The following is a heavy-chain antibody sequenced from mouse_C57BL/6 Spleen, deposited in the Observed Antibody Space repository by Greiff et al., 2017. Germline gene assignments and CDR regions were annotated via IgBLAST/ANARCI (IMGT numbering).Heavy chain of an antibody. J-gene: IGHJ2*01. D-gene: IGHD4-1*01. CDR3: ARSGLGPQYYFDY. Sequence: VQLQQPGAELVRPGTSVKLSCKASGYTFTSYWMHWVKQRPGQGLEWIGVIAPSDSYTNYNQKFKGKATLTVDTSSSTAYMQLSSLTSEESAVYYCARSGLGPQYYFDYWGQGTTLTVSS. CDR2: IAPSDSYT. CDR1: GYTFTSYW. V-gene: IGHV1-59*01.